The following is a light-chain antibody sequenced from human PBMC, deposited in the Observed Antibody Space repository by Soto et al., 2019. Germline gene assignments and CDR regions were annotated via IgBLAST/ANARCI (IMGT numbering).Light chain of an antibody. V-gene: IGKV3-20*01. CDR3: QHYGSSPLT. CDR1: PSVSSY. CDR2: DTS. J-gene: IGKJ4*01. Sequence: EIGLTQSPGTLSLSVGERVTLSCRASPSVSSYLAWYQQTPGQTPRFLIYDTSNRATGTPDRFSRSGSGTAFTLTISRLEPEAFTVYYCQHYGSSPLTFGGGTTVEIK.